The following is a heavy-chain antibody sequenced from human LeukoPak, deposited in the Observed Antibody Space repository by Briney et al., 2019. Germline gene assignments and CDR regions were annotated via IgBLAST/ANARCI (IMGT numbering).Heavy chain of an antibody. V-gene: IGHV3-23*01. CDR1: GFTFNSYA. CDR3: AKGTIESVGAAAGTGEDY. Sequence: PGGSLRLSCAASGFTFNSYAMSWVRQAPGKGLEWVSAISARGGTTYYADSVKGRFTISRDNSKNTLYLQMNSLGAEDTAVYYCAKGTIESVGAAAGTGEDYWGQGTLVTVSS. CDR2: ISARGGTT. J-gene: IGHJ4*02. D-gene: IGHD6-13*01.